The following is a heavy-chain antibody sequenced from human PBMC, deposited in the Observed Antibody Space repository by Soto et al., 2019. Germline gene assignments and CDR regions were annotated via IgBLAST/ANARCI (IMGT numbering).Heavy chain of an antibody. J-gene: IGHJ4*02. D-gene: IGHD5-12*01. Sequence: QVQLVQSGAEVRQPASSVKVSCKTSGGTFSSYAISWVRQAPGQGLEWMGGIVPIVDTSTYAQKFQGRVTITADESTSTVYMELSTLRSDDTAVYYCVTVVAIPGYPDNWGQGTLVCVSS. CDR2: IVPIVDTS. CDR3: VTVVAIPGYPDN. CDR1: GGTFSSYA. V-gene: IGHV1-69*12.